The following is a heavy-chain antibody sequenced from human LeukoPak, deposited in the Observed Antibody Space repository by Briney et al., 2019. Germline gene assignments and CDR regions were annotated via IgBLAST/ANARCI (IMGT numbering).Heavy chain of an antibody. CDR2: ITTSGGPS. CDR3: AKAFRYHTVNVRWLLDY. D-gene: IGHD3-10*02. CDR1: GFTFGSYG. J-gene: IGHJ4*02. Sequence: GGSLRLSCSTSGFTFGSYGMTWVRQAPGKGLEWVSEITTSGGPSFYTDSVKGRFTIPRDNSKDTVYLQMDTLRVEDTAVYCCAKAFRYHTVNVRWLLDYWGQGALVTVSS. V-gene: IGHV3-23*01.